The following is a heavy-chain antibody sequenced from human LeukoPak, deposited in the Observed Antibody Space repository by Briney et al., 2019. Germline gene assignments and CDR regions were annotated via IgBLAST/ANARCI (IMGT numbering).Heavy chain of an antibody. CDR3: ASESYCSSTSCPNWFNP. J-gene: IGHJ5*02. CDR1: GYTFTSYG. CDR2: ISAYNGNT. D-gene: IGHD2-2*01. Sequence: ASVKVSCKASGYTFTSYGISWVRQAPGQGLEWMGWISAYNGNTNYAQKFQGRVTITADESTSTAYMELSSLRSEDTAVYYCASESYCSSTSCPNWFNPWGQGTLVTVSS. V-gene: IGHV1-18*01.